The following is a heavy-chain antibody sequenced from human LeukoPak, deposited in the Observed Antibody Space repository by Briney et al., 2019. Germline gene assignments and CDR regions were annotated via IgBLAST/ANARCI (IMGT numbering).Heavy chain of an antibody. CDR2: INPSVGST. J-gene: IGHJ4*02. D-gene: IGHD3-10*01. Sequence: ASVKVSCKASAYTFTSYYMHWVRQAPGQGLEWMGIINPSVGSTSYAQKFQGRVTMTRDMSTSTVYMELSSLRSEDTAVYYCARSYSYGSETDYWGQGTLVTVSS. CDR1: AYTFTSYY. CDR3: ARSYSYGSETDY. V-gene: IGHV1-46*01.